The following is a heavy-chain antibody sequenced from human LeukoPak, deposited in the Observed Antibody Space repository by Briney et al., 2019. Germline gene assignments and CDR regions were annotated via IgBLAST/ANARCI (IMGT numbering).Heavy chain of an antibody. V-gene: IGHV4-34*01. CDR2: INHSGST. CDR3: ARRAYSAAYWKHFGY. D-gene: IGHD1-1*01. CDR1: GGSFSGYY. J-gene: IGHJ4*02. Sequence: SETLSLTCAVYGGSFSGYYWSWIRQPPGKGLEWIGEINHSGSTNYNPSLKSRVTISIDTSKNQFSLKLDSVTAADTAVYFCARRAYSAAYWKHFGYWGQGALVTVSS.